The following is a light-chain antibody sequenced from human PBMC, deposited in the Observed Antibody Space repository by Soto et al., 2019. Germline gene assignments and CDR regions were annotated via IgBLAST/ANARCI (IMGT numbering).Light chain of an antibody. CDR1: QSVNTY. J-gene: IGKJ3*01. V-gene: IGKV3-11*01. Sequence: EIELTQSPATLSLSPGERATLSCRASQSVNTYLAWYQQKPGQAPRLLIYDASNRATGIPARFSGSGSGTDFTLTISSLEPEDFGVYYCQQYNTLRFGPGTTVDFK. CDR3: QQYNTLR. CDR2: DAS.